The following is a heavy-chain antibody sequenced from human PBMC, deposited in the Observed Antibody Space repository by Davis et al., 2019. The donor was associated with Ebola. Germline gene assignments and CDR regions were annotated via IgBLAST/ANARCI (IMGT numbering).Heavy chain of an antibody. CDR1: GGSFSDYY. D-gene: IGHD1-14*01. CDR2: INHSGST. Sequence: PSETLSLTCAVYGGSFSDYYWSWFRQPPGKGLEWIGEINHSGSTNYKQSLKSRVTISADTSKNQFSLKLSSVTATDTAVYYCARPGITTTSYFQLWGQGTLVTVSS. CDR3: ARPGITTTSYFQL. V-gene: IGHV4-34*01. J-gene: IGHJ1*01.